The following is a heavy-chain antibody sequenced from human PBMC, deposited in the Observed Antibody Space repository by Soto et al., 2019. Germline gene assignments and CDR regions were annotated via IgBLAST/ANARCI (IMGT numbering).Heavy chain of an antibody. Sequence: GASVKVSCKVSGYTLTELSMHWVRQAPGKGLEWMGGFDPEDGETIYAQKFQGRVTMTEDTSTDTAYMELSSLRSEDTAVYYCATADIVVVPAAMLFDYWGQGTLVTVSS. CDR2: FDPEDGET. V-gene: IGHV1-24*01. J-gene: IGHJ4*02. CDR1: GYTLTELS. D-gene: IGHD2-2*01. CDR3: ATADIVVVPAAMLFDY.